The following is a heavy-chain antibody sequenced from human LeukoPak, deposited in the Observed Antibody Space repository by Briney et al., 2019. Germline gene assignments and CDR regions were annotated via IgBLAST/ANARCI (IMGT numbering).Heavy chain of an antibody. D-gene: IGHD4-17*01. J-gene: IGHJ4*02. V-gene: IGHV4-39*07. CDR1: GGFVSNRSYY. CDR3: AAGDYLRY. Sequence: SETLSLTCTVSGGFVSNRSYYWGWIRQPPGKGLEWIGSIYYSGNTYYNPSLKSRVTISVDTSKNQFSLKLSSVTAADTAVYYCAAGDYLRYWGQGTLVTVSS. CDR2: IYYSGNT.